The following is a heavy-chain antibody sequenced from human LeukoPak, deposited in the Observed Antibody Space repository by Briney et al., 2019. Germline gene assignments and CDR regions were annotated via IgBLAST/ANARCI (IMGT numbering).Heavy chain of an antibody. D-gene: IGHD3-16*01. CDR2: ISYDGSNQ. J-gene: IGHJ5*02. CDR1: GFAFSNYA. Sequence: GGSLRLSCTASGFAFSNYAMHWARQAPGKGLEWVAVISYDGSNQYYAASVKGRLTISRDNSKNTLYLQMNSLGAEDTAMYYCARGGIMITFGGVIVPWGQGALVTVSS. CDR3: ARGGIMITFGGVIVP. V-gene: IGHV3-30*04.